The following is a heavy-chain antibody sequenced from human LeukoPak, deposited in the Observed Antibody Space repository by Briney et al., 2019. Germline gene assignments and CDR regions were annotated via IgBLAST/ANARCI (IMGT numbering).Heavy chain of an antibody. CDR1: GFTFSDYY. V-gene: IGHV3-7*01. J-gene: IGHJ5*02. D-gene: IGHD6-6*01. CDR3: AREYSSSGSFDP. CDR2: IKQDGSEK. Sequence: GGSLRLSCAASGFTFSDYYMSWIRQAPGKGLEWVANIKQDGSEKYYVDSVKGRFTISRDNAKNSLYLQMNSLRAEDTALYYCAREYSSSGSFDPWGQGTLVTVSS.